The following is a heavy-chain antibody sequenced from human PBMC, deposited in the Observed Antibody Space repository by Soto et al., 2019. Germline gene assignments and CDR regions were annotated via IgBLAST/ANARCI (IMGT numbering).Heavy chain of an antibody. D-gene: IGHD4-4*01. V-gene: IGHV3-72*01. Sequence: GGSLRLSCVASGFTLSDYYVDWVRQAPGKGLEWVGRTRDKPNSYTTEYAASVEGRFAISRDDSKNSLYLQLNSLNTEDTAVYYCGRGGYRHYSAYYYYALDVWGQGTTVTVSS. J-gene: IGHJ6*02. CDR1: GFTLSDYY. CDR2: TRDKPNSYTT. CDR3: GRGGYRHYSAYYYYALDV.